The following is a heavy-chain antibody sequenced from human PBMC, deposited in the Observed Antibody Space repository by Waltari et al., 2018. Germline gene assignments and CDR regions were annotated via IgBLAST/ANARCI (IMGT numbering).Heavy chain of an antibody. CDR3: ARHEWVGELTNNWFDP. CDR2: IPCSGST. J-gene: IGHJ5*02. D-gene: IGHD3-10*01. CDR1: GGSISSISSY. V-gene: IGHV4-39*01. Sequence: QLQLQESGPGLVKPSETLSLTCTVSGGSISSISSYWGWIRQPPGKGLEWFGTIPCSGSTYYNPSLQSRGTISGDTSKGQFSLMLSSGTAADTAVYYCARHEWVGELTNNWFDPWGRGTLVTVSS.